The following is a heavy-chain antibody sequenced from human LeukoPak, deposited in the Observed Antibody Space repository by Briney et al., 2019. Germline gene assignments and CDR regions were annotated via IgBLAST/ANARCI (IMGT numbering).Heavy chain of an antibody. CDR1: GGSISSYY. D-gene: IGHD6-6*01. CDR2: IYTSGST. CDR3: ARDWGGEYSSSSLGYYYYYMDV. Sequence: PSETLSLTCTVSGGSISSYYWSWIRQPAGKGLEWIGRIYTSGSTNYNPSLKSRVTMSVDTSKNQFSLKLSSVTAADTAVYYCARDWGGEYSSSSLGYYYYYMDVWGKGTTVTVSS. J-gene: IGHJ6*03. V-gene: IGHV4-4*07.